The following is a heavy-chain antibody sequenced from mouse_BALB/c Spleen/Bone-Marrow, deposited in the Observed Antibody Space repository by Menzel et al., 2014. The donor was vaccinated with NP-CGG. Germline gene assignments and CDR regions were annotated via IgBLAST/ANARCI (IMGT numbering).Heavy chain of an antibody. CDR3: TRGSYGSSQYYFDY. D-gene: IGHD1-1*01. CDR1: GYTFTSFY. Sequence: VQLQQSGAELVKPGASVKLSCKASGYTFTSFYTYWVKQRPGQGLEWIGGINPSNGGTNFNEKFKSKATLTLDKSSSTAYMQLSSLTSEDSAVYYCTRGSYGSSQYYFDYWGQGTTLTVSS. V-gene: IGHV1S81*02. J-gene: IGHJ2*01. CDR2: INPSNGGT.